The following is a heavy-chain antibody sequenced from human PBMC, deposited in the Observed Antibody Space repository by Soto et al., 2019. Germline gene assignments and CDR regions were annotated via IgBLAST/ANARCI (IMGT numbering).Heavy chain of an antibody. CDR1: GFTFSSYG. CDR3: ARDGTVTTYGGFDY. J-gene: IGHJ4*02. V-gene: IGHV3-33*01. CDR2: IWYDGSNK. Sequence: QVQLVESGGGVVQPGRSLRLSCAASGFTFSSYGMHWVRQAPGKGLEWVAVIWYDGSNKYYADSVKGRFTISRDNSKNPLYLQMNSLRAEDTAVYYCARDGTVTTYGGFDYWGQGTLVTVSS. D-gene: IGHD4-17*01.